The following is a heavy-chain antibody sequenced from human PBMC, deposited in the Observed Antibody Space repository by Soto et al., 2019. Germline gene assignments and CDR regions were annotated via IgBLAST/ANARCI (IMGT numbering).Heavy chain of an antibody. J-gene: IGHJ4*02. CDR1: GGSLSDNRYY. Sequence: SETLSLTGTVSGGSLSDNRYYWGWIRQPPGRGLEYIGSVDYTGTTNYNPSLKSRVAISVDSAKNRFSLRLNSVTAADTAVYYCARHVQCLLSDFDYWGQGTLVTVSS. CDR3: ARHVQCLLSDFDY. D-gene: IGHD6-19*01. CDR2: VDYTGTT. V-gene: IGHV4-39*01.